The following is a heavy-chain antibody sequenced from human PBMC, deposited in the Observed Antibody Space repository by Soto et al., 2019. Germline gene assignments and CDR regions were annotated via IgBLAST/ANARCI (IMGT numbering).Heavy chain of an antibody. CDR3: ARVLTGTAYSFDD. D-gene: IGHD1-7*01. CDR2: ISSSRYI. CDR1: GFIFGTHS. J-gene: IGHJ4*02. V-gene: IGHV3-21*01. Sequence: EVQLVESGGGLVKPGGSLRLSCAASGFIFGTHSMNWVRQAPGKGLQWVSSISSSRYIYYADSVRGRFTISRDNANNSLYLQMNSLRAEDTAVYYCARVLTGTAYSFDDWGQGTLVTVSS.